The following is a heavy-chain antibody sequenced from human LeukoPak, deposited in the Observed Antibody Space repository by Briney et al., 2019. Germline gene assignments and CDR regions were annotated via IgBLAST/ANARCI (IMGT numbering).Heavy chain of an antibody. J-gene: IGHJ1*01. CDR1: GFTFSSYW. V-gene: IGHV3-74*01. CDR2: IKSDGST. CDR3: ARAPSEIGGYYPEYFRH. Sequence: GGSLRLSCAASGFTFSSYWMHWVRQPPGKGLMWVSRIKSDGSTNYADSVKGRFTISRDNAKNTVTLQMNSLRAEDTGVYYCARAPSEIGGYYPEYFRHWGQGTLVTVSS. D-gene: IGHD3-22*01.